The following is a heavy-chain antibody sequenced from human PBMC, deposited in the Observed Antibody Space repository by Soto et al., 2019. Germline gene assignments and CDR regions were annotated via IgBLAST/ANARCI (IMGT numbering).Heavy chain of an antibody. CDR2: IYYSGST. CDR1: GGSISSYY. V-gene: IGHV4-59*01. Sequence: PSETLSLTCTVSGGSISSYYWSWIRQPPGKGLEWIGYIYYSGSTNYNPSLKSRVTISVDTSKNQFSLKLSSVTAADTAVYYCARDPYYDSRVGFDYWGQGTLVTVSS. D-gene: IGHD3-22*01. J-gene: IGHJ4*02. CDR3: ARDPYYDSRVGFDY.